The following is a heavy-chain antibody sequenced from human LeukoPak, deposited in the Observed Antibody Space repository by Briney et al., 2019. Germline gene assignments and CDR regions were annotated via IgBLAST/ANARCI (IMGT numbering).Heavy chain of an antibody. D-gene: IGHD3-10*01. CDR1: GGSISSYY. Sequence: SETLSLTCTVSGGSISSYYWSWIRQPPGKGLEWIGYIHYSGSTTYNPSLKSRVTISVDTSENQFSLKLSSVTAADTAVYYCARLVYGSGSYYLGPWGQGTLVTVSS. J-gene: IGHJ5*02. CDR3: ARLVYGSGSYYLGP. CDR2: IHYSGST. V-gene: IGHV4-59*01.